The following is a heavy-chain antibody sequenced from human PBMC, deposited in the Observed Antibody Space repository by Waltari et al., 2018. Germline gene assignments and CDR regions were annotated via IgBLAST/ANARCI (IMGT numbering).Heavy chain of an antibody. V-gene: IGHV4-4*02. CDR3: ARDRGRGLYLDS. J-gene: IGHJ4*02. D-gene: IGHD5-12*01. CDR1: GDSMSSTDF. Sequence: QLQESGPGLVKPSGKRSLTCTVSGDSMSSTDFFSGVRQPPGKGLEWKGKVRLNGRTNYTPFFASRVTVSVDPSSNQFSLTVPSATAADTAVYYCARDRGRGLYLDSWGPGTLITVSP. CDR2: VRLNGRT.